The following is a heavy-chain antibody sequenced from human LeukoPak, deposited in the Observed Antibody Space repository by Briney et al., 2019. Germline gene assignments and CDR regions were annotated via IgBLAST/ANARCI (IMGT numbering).Heavy chain of an antibody. CDR2: ISGSGCST. D-gene: IGHD3-16*01. V-gene: IGHV3-23*01. CDR1: GFTFSSYA. J-gene: IGHJ4*02. Sequence: GGALSLSCAASGFTFSSYAMSWVRPAPGKGLEGVSAISGSGCSTYYAGSVRGRFTISSDNSKNPLYLQMNSLRAEDTAVYYCAKGGGWSALYYFDYWGQGTLVTVSS. CDR3: AKGGGWSALYYFDY.